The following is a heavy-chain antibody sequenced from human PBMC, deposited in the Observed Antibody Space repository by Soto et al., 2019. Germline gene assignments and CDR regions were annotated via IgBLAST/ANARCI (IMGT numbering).Heavy chain of an antibody. D-gene: IGHD2-21*02. CDR3: ARGNCSGDTCFFGGTH. V-gene: IGHV3-74*01. Sequence: GGSLRLSCVASGFTFSDHWMHWVRQAPGKGLVWVSRINSGGSRTNYADSVKGRFTISRDNAKNTLYLEMNSLSVEDTAVYYCARGNCSGDTCFFGGTHWGRGTLVTVSS. CDR2: INSGGSRT. CDR1: GFTFSDHW. J-gene: IGHJ4*02.